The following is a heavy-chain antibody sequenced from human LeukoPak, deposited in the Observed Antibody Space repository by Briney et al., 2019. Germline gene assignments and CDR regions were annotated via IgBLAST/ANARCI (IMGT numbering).Heavy chain of an antibody. Sequence: GGSQRLSCAASGFGFNNAWMVWVRQAPGKGLEWVGRIKANIDGGATDLAPPVKGRFTISRDDLTRTLYLQMNSLKTEDTGVYYCTTDFSHFDFSSGYYSYWGQGSLVIVSS. CDR3: TTDFSHFDFSSGYYSY. V-gene: IGHV3-15*01. CDR2: IKANIDGGAT. J-gene: IGHJ4*02. D-gene: IGHD3-3*01. CDR1: GFGFNNAW.